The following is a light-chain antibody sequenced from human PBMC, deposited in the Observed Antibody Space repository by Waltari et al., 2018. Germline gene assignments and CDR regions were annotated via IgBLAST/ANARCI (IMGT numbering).Light chain of an antibody. V-gene: IGLV2-14*03. Sequence: QSALPQPASVSGSPGQSITISCTGTSSDIGGYNYVYWYQQNPGKAPKLMIYDVKSRPSGVSNRFSGSKSDNTASLTISGLQAEDEADYYCSSYTNTNTMVFGGGTTLTVL. CDR2: DVK. CDR3: SSYTNTNTMV. CDR1: SSDIGGYNY. J-gene: IGLJ2*01.